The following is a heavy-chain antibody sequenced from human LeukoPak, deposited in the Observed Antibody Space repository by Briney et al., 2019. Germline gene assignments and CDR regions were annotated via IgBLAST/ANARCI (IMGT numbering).Heavy chain of an antibody. Sequence: PSETLSLTCTVSGGSISSYYWSWIRQPPGKGLDWIGYIYYSGSTNYDPSLKSRVTISVDTSKNQFSLKLSSVTAADTAVYYCASGTVTPYYYYYMDVWGKGTTVTVSS. CDR3: ASGTVTPYYYYYMDV. J-gene: IGHJ6*03. V-gene: IGHV4-59*01. CDR2: IYYSGST. CDR1: GGSISSYY. D-gene: IGHD4-17*01.